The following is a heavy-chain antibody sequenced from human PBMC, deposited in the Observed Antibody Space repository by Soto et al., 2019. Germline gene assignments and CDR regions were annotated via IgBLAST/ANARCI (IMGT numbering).Heavy chain of an antibody. CDR2: INPNSGGA. CDR1: GYTFTGSY. Sequence: QVHLVQSGAEVKKPGASVKVSCKASGYTFTGSYIHWVRQAPGQGLEWMGWINPNSGGANIAQKFQGWVTMTRDTSISTTYMELSRLRSNDTAVYYCAKDYYYGSASYGFEIWGQGTMVSVAS. CDR3: AKDYYYGSASYGFEI. J-gene: IGHJ3*02. V-gene: IGHV1-2*04. D-gene: IGHD3-10*01.